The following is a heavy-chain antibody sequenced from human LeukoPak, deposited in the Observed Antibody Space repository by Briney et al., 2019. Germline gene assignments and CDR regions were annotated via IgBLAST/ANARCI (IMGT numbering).Heavy chain of an antibody. Sequence: GRSLRLSCAASGFTFSSYAMHWVRQAPGKGLEWVALISYDGSNKYYADSVKGRFTISRDNSKNTLYLQMNSLRAEGTAVYYCARGGRAAFDYWGQGTLVTVSS. J-gene: IGHJ4*02. CDR3: ARGGRAAFDY. CDR2: ISYDGSNK. CDR1: GFTFSSYA. V-gene: IGHV3-30*14.